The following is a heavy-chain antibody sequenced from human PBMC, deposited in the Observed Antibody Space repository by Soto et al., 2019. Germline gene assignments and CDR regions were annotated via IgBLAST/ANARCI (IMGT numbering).Heavy chain of an antibody. D-gene: IGHD3-10*01. J-gene: IGHJ6*02. CDR2: TYYSGST. CDR1: GGSISSGGYY. Sequence: QVQLQESGLGLVKPSQTLSLTCTFSGGSISSGGYYWSWIRQHPGKGLEWIGYTYYSGSTYYNPSLKSRVTISVNTSKNQFSLKLSSVTAADTAVYYCARDRYGSGSYYSRGMDVWGQGTTVTVSS. CDR3: ARDRYGSGSYYSRGMDV. V-gene: IGHV4-31*03.